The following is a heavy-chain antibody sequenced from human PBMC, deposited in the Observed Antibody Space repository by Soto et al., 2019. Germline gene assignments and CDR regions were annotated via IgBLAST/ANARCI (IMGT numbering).Heavy chain of an antibody. CDR2: ISYDGSNK. D-gene: IGHD2-15*01. CDR3: AKDLRRYCSVGSCYGIDY. Sequence: QVQLVESGGGVVQPGRSLRLSCAASGFTFSSYGMHGVRQAPGKGLEWVAVISYDGSNKYYADSVKGRFTISRDNSKNTLYLQMNSLRAEDTAVYYCAKDLRRYCSVGSCYGIDYWGQGTLVTVSS. V-gene: IGHV3-30*18. J-gene: IGHJ4*02. CDR1: GFTFSSYG.